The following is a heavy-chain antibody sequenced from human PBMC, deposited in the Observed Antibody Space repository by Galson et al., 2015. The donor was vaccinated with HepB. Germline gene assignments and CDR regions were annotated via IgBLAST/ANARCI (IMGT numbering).Heavy chain of an antibody. D-gene: IGHD2-15*01. V-gene: IGHV1-2*02. Sequence: SVKVSCKASGYTFTGYYMHWVRQAPGQGLEWMGWINPNSGGTNYAQKFQGRVTMTRDTSISTAYMELSRLRSDDTAVYYCARDGMGGYYYYYMDVWGKGTTVTVSS. CDR2: INPNSGGT. CDR1: GYTFTGYY. J-gene: IGHJ6*03. CDR3: ARDGMGGYYYYYMDV.